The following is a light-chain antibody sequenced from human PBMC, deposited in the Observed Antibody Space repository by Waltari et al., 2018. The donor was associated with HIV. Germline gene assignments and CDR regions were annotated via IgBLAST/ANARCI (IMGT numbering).Light chain of an antibody. Sequence: DIVMTQSPDSLAVSLGERATINCKSSQSVFYSSNNKNYLAWYQQKPGQPPELLIYWASTRESGVPDRCSGSGSATDFTLTISSLQAEDVAVYYCQQYYSTPLTFGGGTQVEIK. CDR2: WAS. V-gene: IGKV4-1*01. CDR3: QQYYSTPLT. J-gene: IGKJ4*01. CDR1: QSVFYSSNNKNY.